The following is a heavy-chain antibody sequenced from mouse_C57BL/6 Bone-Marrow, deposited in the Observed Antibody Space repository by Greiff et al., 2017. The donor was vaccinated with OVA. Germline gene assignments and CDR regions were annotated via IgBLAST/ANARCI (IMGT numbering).Heavy chain of an antibody. CDR1: GFTFSDAW. D-gene: IGHD2-3*01. CDR3: LYDDYYGAMDY. V-gene: IGHV6-6*01. J-gene: IGHJ4*01. Sequence: EVKLQESGGGLVQPGGSMKLSCAASGFTFSDAWMDWVRQSPEKGLEWVAEIRNKANNHATYYAVSVKGRFTISRDDYKSSVYLQMNSLRAEDTGIDDCLYDDYYGAMDYWGQGTSVTVSS. CDR2: IRNKANNHAT.